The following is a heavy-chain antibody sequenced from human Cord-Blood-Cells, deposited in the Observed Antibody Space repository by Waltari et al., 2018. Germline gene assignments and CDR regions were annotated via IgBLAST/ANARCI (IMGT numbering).Heavy chain of an antibody. Sequence: QVQLQQGGAGLLKPSETLSLTCAVYGGSFSGYYWSWLRQPPGKGLAWIGEINHSGSTNDHPSLKSRVTISVDTSKNQFSLKLSSVTAADTAVYYCARGRYNWNYWYFDLWGRGPLVTVSS. CDR1: GGSFSGYY. J-gene: IGHJ2*01. CDR2: INHSGST. CDR3: ARGRYNWNYWYFDL. V-gene: IGHV4-34*01. D-gene: IGHD1-20*01.